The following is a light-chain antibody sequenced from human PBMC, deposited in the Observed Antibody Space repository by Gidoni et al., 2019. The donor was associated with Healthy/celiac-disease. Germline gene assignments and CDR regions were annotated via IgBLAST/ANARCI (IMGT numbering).Light chain of an antibody. CDR3: QQYDNLPYT. CDR2: DAS. J-gene: IGKJ2*01. CDR1: QDISNY. Sequence: IQLIQSPSSLSASAGDRVTINCQASQDISNYLNWYQQKPGKDPKLLIYDASNLETGVPSRFSGSVSGTDFTFTISSLQPEDIATYYCQQYDNLPYTFGQETKLEIK. V-gene: IGKV1-33*01.